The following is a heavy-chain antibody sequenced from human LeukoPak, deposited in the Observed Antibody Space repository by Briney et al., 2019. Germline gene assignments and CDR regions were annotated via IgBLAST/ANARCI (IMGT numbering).Heavy chain of an antibody. CDR3: ARGRGYDYVWVSYRYTPDLDY. CDR1: GYTFTGYY. Sequence: GASVKVSCKASGYTFTGYYMHWVRQAPGQGLEWMGWINPNSGGTNYAQKFQGRVTMTRDTSISTAYMELSRLRCDDATVYYCARGRGYDYVWVSYRYTPDLDYWGQGTLVTVSS. V-gene: IGHV1-2*02. J-gene: IGHJ4*02. CDR2: INPNSGGT. D-gene: IGHD3-16*02.